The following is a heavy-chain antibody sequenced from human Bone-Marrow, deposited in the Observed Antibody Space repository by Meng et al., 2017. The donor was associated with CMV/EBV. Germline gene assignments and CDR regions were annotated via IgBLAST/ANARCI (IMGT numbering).Heavy chain of an antibody. V-gene: IGHV4-34*01. J-gene: IGHJ3*02. CDR1: GGSFSGYY. D-gene: IGHD6-19*01. Sequence: SETLSLTCAVYGGSFSGYYWSWIRQPPGKGLEWIGEINHSGSTNYNPSLKSRVTISVDTSKNQFSLKLSSVTAADTAVYYCARWLAGGRAFDIWGQGTMVTV. CDR2: INHSGST. CDR3: ARWLAGGRAFDI.